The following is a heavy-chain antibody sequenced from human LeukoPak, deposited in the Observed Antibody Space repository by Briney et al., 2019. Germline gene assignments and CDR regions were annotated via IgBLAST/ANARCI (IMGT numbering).Heavy chain of an antibody. D-gene: IGHD3-10*01. J-gene: IGHJ3*02. CDR3: AKGGGVRAPYQAFDI. CDR2: TYSGGTT. Sequence: GSLRLSCAASGFTVSSSHMTWVRQTPGKGLEWVSVTYSGGTTYYADSVKGRFTISRDNSKNTLYLQMNSLRAEDTAVYYCAKGGGVRAPYQAFDIWGKGTMVTVSS. V-gene: IGHV3-53*01. CDR1: GFTVSSSH.